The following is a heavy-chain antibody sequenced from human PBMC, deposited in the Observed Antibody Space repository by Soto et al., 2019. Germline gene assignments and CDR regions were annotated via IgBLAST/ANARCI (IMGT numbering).Heavy chain of an antibody. CDR3: ARDHDDCSSTSCSNWFDP. CDR2: IIPILGIA. CDR1: GGTFGSYT. D-gene: IGHD2-2*01. Sequence: GASVKVSCKASGGTFGSYTISWVRQAPGQGLEWMGRIIPILGIANYAQKFQGRVTITADKSTSTAYMELSSLRSEDTAVYYCARDHDDCSSTSCSNWFDPWGQGTLVTVSS. J-gene: IGHJ5*02. V-gene: IGHV1-69*04.